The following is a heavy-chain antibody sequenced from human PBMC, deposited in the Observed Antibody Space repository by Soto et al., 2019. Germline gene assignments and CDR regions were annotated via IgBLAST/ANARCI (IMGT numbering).Heavy chain of an antibody. D-gene: IGHD3-3*01. V-gene: IGHV3-66*01. CDR2: IYSGGST. Sequence: GGSLRLSCAASGFTVSSNYMSWVRQAPGKGLEWVSVIYSGGSTYYADSVKGRFTISRDNSKNTLYLQMNSLRAEDTAVYYCARLNYDFWSGPLSQYYYYYMDVWGKGTTVTVSS. CDR3: ARLNYDFWSGPLSQYYYYYMDV. CDR1: GFTVSSNY. J-gene: IGHJ6*03.